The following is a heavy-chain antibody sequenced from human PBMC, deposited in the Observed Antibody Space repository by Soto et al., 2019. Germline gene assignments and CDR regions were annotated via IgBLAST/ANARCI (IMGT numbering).Heavy chain of an antibody. CDR2: ISSTGSST. Sequence: QVQLVESGGGLVKPGGSLRLSCEASGFTFSDYYMTWIRQAPGKGLEWLSYISSTGSSTNYEDSVKGRFTISRDNAKNSLYLQRNSLRAEDTAVYYCARAALGYNYFHIWGQGTMVTVSS. CDR3: ARAALGYNYFHI. V-gene: IGHV3-11*05. D-gene: IGHD5-12*01. CDR1: GFTFSDYY. J-gene: IGHJ3*02.